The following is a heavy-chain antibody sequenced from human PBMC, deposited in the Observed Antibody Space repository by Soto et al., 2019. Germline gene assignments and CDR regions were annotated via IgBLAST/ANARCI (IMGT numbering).Heavy chain of an antibody. V-gene: IGHV3-15*07. Sequence: EVQLVESGGGLVKPGGSLRLSCAASGFTFSNAWMNWVRQAPGKGLEWVGRIKSKTDVGTTDYAAPVKGRFTISRDDSKNTLYLQINSMKSEATAVYYCTRVGYYLLDYWGQGTLVSVSS. CDR1: GFTFSNAW. D-gene: IGHD3-22*01. CDR3: TRVGYYLLDY. J-gene: IGHJ4*02. CDR2: IKSKTDVGTT.